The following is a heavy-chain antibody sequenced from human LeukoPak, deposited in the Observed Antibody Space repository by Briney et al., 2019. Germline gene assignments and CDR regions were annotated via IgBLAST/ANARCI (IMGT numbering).Heavy chain of an antibody. J-gene: IGHJ4*02. CDR2: ISTSSSHI. D-gene: IGHD4-17*01. CDR1: GFIFSSYN. CDR3: ARDYGDYAIDY. Sequence: GGSLRLSCAASGFIFSSYNMNWVRQAPGKGLEWVSSISTSSSHIYYADSVKGRVTISRDNAKNSLSLEMNSLSAEDTAVYYCARDYGDYAIDYWGQGTLVTVSS. V-gene: IGHV3-21*01.